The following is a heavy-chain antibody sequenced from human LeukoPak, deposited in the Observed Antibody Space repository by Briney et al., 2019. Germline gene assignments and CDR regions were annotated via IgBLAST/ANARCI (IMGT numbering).Heavy chain of an antibody. V-gene: IGHV3-23*01. CDR3: AKVEYSSNIPQH. J-gene: IGHJ1*01. CDR1: GFTFSGSA. D-gene: IGHD6-6*01. Sequence: GGSLRLSCAASGFTFSGSAMSWIRPAPGKGLEWVSSISGSGGSTYYADSVTGRFTISRDNSKNTQYLQMNSLRAEDTAVYYCAKVEYSSNIPQHWGQGTLVTVSS. CDR2: ISGSGGST.